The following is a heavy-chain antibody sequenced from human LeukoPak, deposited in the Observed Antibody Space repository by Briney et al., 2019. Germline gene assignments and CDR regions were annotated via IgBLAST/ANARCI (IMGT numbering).Heavy chain of an antibody. CDR1: GGTFSSYT. CDR3: ARHSSRGNYDFWSGYPEYFQH. Sequence: GASVKVSCKASGGTFSSYTISWVRQAPGQGLEWMGRIIPILGIANYAQKFQGRVTITADKSTSTAYMELSSLGSEDTAVYYCARHSSRGNYDFWSGYPEYFQHWGQGTLVTVSS. D-gene: IGHD3-3*01. CDR2: IIPILGIA. J-gene: IGHJ1*01. V-gene: IGHV1-69*02.